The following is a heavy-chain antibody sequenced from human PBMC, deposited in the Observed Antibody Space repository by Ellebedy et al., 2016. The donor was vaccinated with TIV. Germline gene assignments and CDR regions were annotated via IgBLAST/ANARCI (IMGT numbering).Heavy chain of an antibody. CDR3: ARDQLRCGGDCYSLPRYYFDH. CDR1: GFTFSSYG. CDR2: IWYDGSNK. V-gene: IGHV3-33*01. Sequence: GGSLRLSCAASGFTFSSYGMHWVRQAPGKGLEWVAVIWYDGSNKYYADSVTGRFTISRDNSKNTLYLQMNSLRAEDTAVYYCARDQLRCGGDCYSLPRYYFDHWGQGTLVTVSS. D-gene: IGHD2-21*02. J-gene: IGHJ4*02.